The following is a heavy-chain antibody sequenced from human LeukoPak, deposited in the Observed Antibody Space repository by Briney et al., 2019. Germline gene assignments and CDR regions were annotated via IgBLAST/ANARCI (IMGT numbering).Heavy chain of an antibody. Sequence: SVKVSCKASGGTFSSYAISWVRQAPGQGLEWMGRIIPILGIANYAQKFQGRVTITADKSMSTAYMELSSLRSEDTAVYYCARGETSSSWYPYYFDCWGQGTLVTVSS. V-gene: IGHV1-69*04. J-gene: IGHJ4*02. CDR1: GGTFSSYA. D-gene: IGHD6-13*01. CDR3: ARGETSSSWYPYYFDC. CDR2: IIPILGIA.